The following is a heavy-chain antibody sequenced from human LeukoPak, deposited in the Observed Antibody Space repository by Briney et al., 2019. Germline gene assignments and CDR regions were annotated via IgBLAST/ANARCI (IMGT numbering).Heavy chain of an antibody. D-gene: IGHD3-10*01. CDR2: IFYSGIS. Sequence: SETLSLTCNVSGGSMNNIYYWGWIHQPPGKGLEWIGNIFYSGISYYNPSLKSRVTISVDTSKNQFSLKLSSVTAADTAVYYCARGERRLSSGSNWGQGTLVTVSS. CDR1: GGSMNNIYY. J-gene: IGHJ4*02. CDR3: ARGERRLSSGSN. V-gene: IGHV4-39*07.